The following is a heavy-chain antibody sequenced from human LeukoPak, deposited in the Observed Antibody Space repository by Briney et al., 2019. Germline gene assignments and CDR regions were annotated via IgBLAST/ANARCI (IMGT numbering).Heavy chain of an antibody. J-gene: IGHJ6*02. CDR2: ISGSGGST. CDR3: AKGTLRSNHYYYYYGMDV. CDR1: GFTFSSYA. D-gene: IGHD1/OR15-1a*01. Sequence: GGSLRLSCAASGFTFSSYAMSWVRQAPGKGLEWVSAISGSGGSTYYADSVKGRFTISRDNSKNTLYLQMNSLRAEDTAVCYCAKGTLRSNHYYYYYGMDVWGQGTTVTVSS. V-gene: IGHV3-23*01.